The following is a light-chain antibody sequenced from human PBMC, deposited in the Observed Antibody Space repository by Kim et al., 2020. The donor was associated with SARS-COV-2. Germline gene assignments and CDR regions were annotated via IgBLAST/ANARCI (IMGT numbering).Light chain of an antibody. Sequence: VSPGQPASLTCSGDKLGDKYACWYPQKPGPSPVLVIYQDSKRPSGIPERFSGSNSGNTATLTISGTQAMDEADYYCQAWDSSTGGVFGTGTKVTVL. CDR3: QAWDSSTGGV. CDR2: QDS. CDR1: KLGDKY. V-gene: IGLV3-1*01. J-gene: IGLJ1*01.